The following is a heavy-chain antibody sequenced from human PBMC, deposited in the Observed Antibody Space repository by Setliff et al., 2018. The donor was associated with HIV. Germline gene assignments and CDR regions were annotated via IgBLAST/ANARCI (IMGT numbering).Heavy chain of an antibody. D-gene: IGHD2-2*01. J-gene: IGHJ5*02. CDR1: GGSFSGYY. V-gene: IGHV4-34*01. CDR2: INHSGST. CDR3: ARDPGGLYCRSASCQGGCFDP. Sequence: SETLSLTCAVYGGSFSGYYWSWIRQPPGKGLEWIGEINHSGSTNYNPTLKSRVTITVDTSKNQLSLKLRPVTVADTAVYYCARDPGGLYCRSASCQGGCFDPWGQGTLVTVSS.